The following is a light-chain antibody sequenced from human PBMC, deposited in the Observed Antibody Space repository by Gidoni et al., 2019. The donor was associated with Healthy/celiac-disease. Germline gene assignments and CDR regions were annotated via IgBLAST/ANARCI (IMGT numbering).Light chain of an antibody. CDR1: QSLLHSNGYNY. CDR2: LGS. Sequence: DIVMTQSPLSLPVTPGETASISCRSSQSLLHSNGYNYLDWYLQKPGQSPQLLIYLGSNRASGVPDRFSGSGSGTDFTLKISRVEAEDVGVYYCMQAIQTPGTFXQXTKVEIK. V-gene: IGKV2-28*01. CDR3: MQAIQTPGT. J-gene: IGKJ1*01.